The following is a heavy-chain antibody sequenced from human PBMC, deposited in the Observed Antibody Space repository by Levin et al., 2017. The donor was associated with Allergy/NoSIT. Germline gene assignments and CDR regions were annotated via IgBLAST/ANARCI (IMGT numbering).Heavy chain of an antibody. V-gene: IGHV4-39*01. CDR3: AKVYCGSDCYVVDAFDV. CDR1: GGSISRSSYY. CDR2: VYYAGNT. J-gene: IGHJ3*01. Sequence: SETLSLSCTVSGGSISRSSYYWGWIRQPPGKGLEWIGTVYYAGNTHYNPSLKSRVTMSVDTSKNQFSLKLSSVTAADTAVYYCAKVYCGSDCYVVDAFDVWGQGTMVTVSS. D-gene: IGHD2-21*02.